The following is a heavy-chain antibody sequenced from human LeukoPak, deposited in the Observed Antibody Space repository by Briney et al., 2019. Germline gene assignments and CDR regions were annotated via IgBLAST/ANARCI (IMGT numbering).Heavy chain of an antibody. CDR3: AKRGPIYSSSPGNYFDY. CDR2: ISGSDDGT. V-gene: IGHV3-23*01. Sequence: PGGSLRLSCAASGFTFSSCGMTWVRQAPGKGLEWVSSISGSDDGTHYADSVKGRFTISRDNSKNTLYLQMNSLRAEDTAVYYCAKRGPIYSSSPGNYFDYWGQGTLVTVSS. CDR1: GFTFSSCG. J-gene: IGHJ4*02. D-gene: IGHD6-6*01.